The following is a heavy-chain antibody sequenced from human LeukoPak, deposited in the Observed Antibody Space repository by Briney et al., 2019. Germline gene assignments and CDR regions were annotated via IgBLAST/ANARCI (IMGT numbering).Heavy chain of an antibody. D-gene: IGHD1-26*01. Sequence: GASVKVSCKASGGTFSSYAISWVRQAPGQGLEWMGGIIPIFGTANYAQKFQGRVTITTDESASTAYMELSSLRSEDTAVYYCARGGSGPVYYYYMDVWGKGTTVTVSS. CDR2: IIPIFGTA. CDR1: GGTFSSYA. J-gene: IGHJ6*03. V-gene: IGHV1-69*05. CDR3: ARGGSGPVYYYYMDV.